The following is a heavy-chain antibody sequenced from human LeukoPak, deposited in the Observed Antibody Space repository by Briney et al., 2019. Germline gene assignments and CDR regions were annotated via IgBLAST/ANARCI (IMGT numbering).Heavy chain of an antibody. CDR1: GGSIRSYF. J-gene: IGHJ4*02. Sequence: SETLSLTCTVSGGSIRSYFWSWVRQPPGKGLEWIGHIHHSGTTTYTPSLKSRVAMSIDTSNSQFSLKVNSVTAADTAVYYCVRPHPLYGAGSFAFWGQGNLVIVSS. CDR3: VRPHPLYGAGSFAF. V-gene: IGHV4-59*08. D-gene: IGHD3-10*01. CDR2: IHHSGTT.